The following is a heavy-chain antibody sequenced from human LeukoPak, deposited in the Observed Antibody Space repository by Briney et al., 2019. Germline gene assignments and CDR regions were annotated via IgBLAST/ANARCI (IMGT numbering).Heavy chain of an antibody. D-gene: IGHD3-9*01. CDR1: GDSITSYY. Sequence: SDTLSLTCTVSGDSITSYYWTWIRQPPGKALEWMGYIYYSGSTNYSPSLKRRVTISLDKSKTQFFLKLSSVAAADTAVYYCARLSNYGILTGNSWFDSWGQGTLVTVSS. CDR3: ARLSNYGILTGNSWFDS. J-gene: IGHJ5*01. CDR2: IYYSGST. V-gene: IGHV4-59*08.